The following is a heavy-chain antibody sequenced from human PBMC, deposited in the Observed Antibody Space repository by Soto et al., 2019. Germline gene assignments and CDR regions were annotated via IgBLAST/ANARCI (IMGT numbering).Heavy chain of an antibody. Sequence: QVQLVQSGAEVRKPGSSVKVSCKASGGTFSRHAISWVRQAPGHGLECMGGIIPIFGTANHAQKCQGRVTIIADESTSTVYMELSSLRSEDTAMYYCARGWGYDSNDYYYAYWGQGTLVIVSS. D-gene: IGHD3-22*01. V-gene: IGHV1-69*01. J-gene: IGHJ4*02. CDR1: GGTFSRHA. CDR2: IIPIFGTA. CDR3: ARGWGYDSNDYYYAY.